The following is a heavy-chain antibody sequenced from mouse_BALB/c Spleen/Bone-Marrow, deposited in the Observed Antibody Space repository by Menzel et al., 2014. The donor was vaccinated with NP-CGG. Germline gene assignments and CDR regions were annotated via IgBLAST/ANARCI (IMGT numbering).Heavy chain of an antibody. Sequence: VQLKQSGPELVKPGASVKISCKTSGYTFTEYTMHWVKQSHGKSLEWIGGVNPNNGGTIYNQKFKGKATLTVDKPSSTAYMELRSLTSEDSAVYYCARKDYGYNYVMDCWGQGTSVTVSS. CDR1: GYTFTEYT. CDR2: VNPNNGGT. D-gene: IGHD1-2*01. CDR3: ARKDYGYNYVMDC. V-gene: IGHV1-18*01. J-gene: IGHJ4*01.